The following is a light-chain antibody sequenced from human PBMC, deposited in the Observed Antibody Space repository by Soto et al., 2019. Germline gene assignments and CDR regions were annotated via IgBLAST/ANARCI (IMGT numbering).Light chain of an antibody. CDR2: RAS. Sequence: AIRMTQSPSSFSASTGDRVTITCRATQGISNYLAWYQQKPGKAPKLLIYRASVLESGVPSRFIGGGSGTNFSLTISYLQSEDFAVYYCQQYGSSPPYTFGQGTKLEIK. CDR3: QQYGSSPPYT. CDR1: QGISNY. J-gene: IGKJ2*01. V-gene: IGKV1-8*01.